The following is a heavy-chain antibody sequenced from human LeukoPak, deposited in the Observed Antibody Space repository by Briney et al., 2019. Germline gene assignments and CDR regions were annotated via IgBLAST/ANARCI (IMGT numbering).Heavy chain of an antibody. D-gene: IGHD6-6*01. CDR2: IKSKTDGGTT. V-gene: IGHV3-15*01. CDR3: TSSSSWVNYYYYYMDV. J-gene: IGHJ6*03. CDR1: GFTFSNAW. Sequence: GGSLRLSCAASGFTFSNAWMTWVRQAPGKGLEWVGRIKSKTDGGTTDSAAPVKGRFTISRDDSKNTLYLQMNSLKTEDTAVYYCTSSSSWVNYYYYYMDVWGKGTTVTVSS.